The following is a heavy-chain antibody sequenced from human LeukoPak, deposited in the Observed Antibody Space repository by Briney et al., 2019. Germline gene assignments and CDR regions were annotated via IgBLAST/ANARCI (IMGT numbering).Heavy chain of an antibody. Sequence: ASVKVSCKASGYTFTSYGISWVRQAPGQGLEWMGWISAYNGNTNYAQKFQGRVTITADESTSTAYMELSSLRSEDTAVYYCARGDYDILTGEKYYYYYGMDVWGQGTTVTVSS. CDR2: ISAYNGNT. V-gene: IGHV1-18*01. J-gene: IGHJ6*02. D-gene: IGHD3-9*01. CDR1: GYTFTSYG. CDR3: ARGDYDILTGEKYYYYYGMDV.